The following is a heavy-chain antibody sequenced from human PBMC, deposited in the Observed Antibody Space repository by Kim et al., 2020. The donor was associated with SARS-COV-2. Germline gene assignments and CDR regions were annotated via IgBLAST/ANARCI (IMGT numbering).Heavy chain of an antibody. V-gene: IGHV3-30*02. D-gene: IGHD3-10*01. Sequence: RFTISRDNSKNTLYLQMNSLRAEDTAVYYCAKDKARADMVRGYYYYGMDVWGQGTTVTVSS. J-gene: IGHJ6*02. CDR3: AKDKARADMVRGYYYYGMDV.